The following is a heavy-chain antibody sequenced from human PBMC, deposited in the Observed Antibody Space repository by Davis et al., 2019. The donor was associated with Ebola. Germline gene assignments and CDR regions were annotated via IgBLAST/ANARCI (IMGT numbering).Heavy chain of an antibody. J-gene: IGHJ5*02. CDR2: ISSNGGST. D-gene: IGHD1-20*01. Sequence: GESLKISCAASGFTFSSYSMNWVRQAPGKGLEYVSAISSNGGSTYYADSVKGRFTISRDNSKNTLYLQMSSLRAEDTAVYYCVKGITGTDYNWFDPWGQGTLVTVSS. CDR1: GFTFSSYS. CDR3: VKGITGTDYNWFDP. V-gene: IGHV3-64D*06.